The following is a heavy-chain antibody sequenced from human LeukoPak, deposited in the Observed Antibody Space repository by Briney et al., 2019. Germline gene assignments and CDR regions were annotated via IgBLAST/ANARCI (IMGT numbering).Heavy chain of an antibody. CDR1: GCTFSSYA. V-gene: IGHV1-69*04. CDR2: IIPILGIA. J-gene: IGHJ4*02. CDR3: ARGGPNSLRGDQYYFDY. D-gene: IGHD5-12*01. Sequence: GASVKVSCKASGCTFSSYAISWVRQAPGQGLEWMGRIIPILGIANYAQKFQGRVTITADKSTSTAYMELSSLRSEDTAVYYCARGGPNSLRGDQYYFDYWGQGTLVTVSS.